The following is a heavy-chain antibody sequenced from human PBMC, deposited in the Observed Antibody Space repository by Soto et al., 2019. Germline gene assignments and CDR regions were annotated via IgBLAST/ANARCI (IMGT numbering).Heavy chain of an antibody. V-gene: IGHV1-18*01. J-gene: IGHJ6*02. Sequence: QVQVVQSGDEVKKPGASVKVSCKASGYTFTNYGFSWVRQAPGQGLEWMGWISGYNGNTKYAEKFQGRVTMTTDTSTSTAHMELRSLRSDDTAVYYCARESLTPYYYYGMDVWGQGTAVTVSS. CDR2: ISGYNGNT. CDR3: ARESLTPYYYYGMDV. CDR1: GYTFTNYG.